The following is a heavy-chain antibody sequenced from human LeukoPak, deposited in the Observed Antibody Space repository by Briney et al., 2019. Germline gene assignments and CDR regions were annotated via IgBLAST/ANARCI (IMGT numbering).Heavy chain of an antibody. CDR1: GYTFTGYY. J-gene: IGHJ4*02. CDR3: ARGAEFDY. V-gene: IGHV1-2*02. Sequence: ASVKVSCKASGYTFTGYYIHWVRQAPGQGLQWMGWINPNSGGTNFAQKFQGRVTMTRDTSISTAYTELSSLTSDDTAVYYCARGAEFDYWGQGTLVTVSS. CDR2: INPNSGGT.